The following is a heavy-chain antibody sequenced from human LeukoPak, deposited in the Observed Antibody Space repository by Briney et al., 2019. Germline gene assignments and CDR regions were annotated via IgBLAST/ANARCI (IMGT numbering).Heavy chain of an antibody. Sequence: TGGSLRLSCAASGFTFSSYAMSWVRQAPGKGLEWVSAISGSGGSTYYAASVKGRFTISRDNSKNTLYLQMNSLRAEDTAVYYCAKGRSGYYLVFDYWGQGTLVTVSS. D-gene: IGHD3-22*01. CDR1: GFTFSSYA. J-gene: IGHJ4*02. CDR3: AKGRSGYYLVFDY. V-gene: IGHV3-23*01. CDR2: ISGSGGST.